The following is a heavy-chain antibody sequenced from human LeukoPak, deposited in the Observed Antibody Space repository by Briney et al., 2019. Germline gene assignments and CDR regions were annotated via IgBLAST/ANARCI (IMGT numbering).Heavy chain of an antibody. V-gene: IGHV4-34*01. D-gene: IGHD4-17*01. CDR2: INHSGST. J-gene: IGHJ2*01. Sequence: SETLSLTCAVYGGSFRGYYWSWIRQPPAKGLEWIGEINHSGSTNYNPSLKSRVTIYVDTSKNQFSLKLSSVTAADTAVYYWARRIALYYGDYGWYFDLWGRGTLVTVSS. CDR1: GGSFRGYY. CDR3: ARRIALYYGDYGWYFDL.